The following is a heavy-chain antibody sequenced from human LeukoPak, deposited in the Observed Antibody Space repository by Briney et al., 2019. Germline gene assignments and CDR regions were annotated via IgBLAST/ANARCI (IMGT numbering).Heavy chain of an antibody. CDR1: GGSFSGYY. CDR2: INHSGST. Sequence: SETMSLTCAVYGGSFSGYYWSWIRQPPGKGLEWIGEINHSGSTIYNPSLKSRVTISVDTSKNQFSLKLSSVTAADTAVYYCARVVPAAKYYFDYWGQGTLVTVSS. J-gene: IGHJ4*02. CDR3: ARVVPAAKYYFDY. V-gene: IGHV4-34*01. D-gene: IGHD2-2*01.